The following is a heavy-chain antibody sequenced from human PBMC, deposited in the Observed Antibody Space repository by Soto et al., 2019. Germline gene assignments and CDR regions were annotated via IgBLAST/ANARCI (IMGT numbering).Heavy chain of an antibody. J-gene: IGHJ4*02. CDR3: ARDPIRYSSGWYYFDY. D-gene: IGHD6-19*01. CDR2: ISYDGSNK. CDR1: GFTFSSYA. V-gene: IGHV3-30-3*01. Sequence: GGSLRLSCAASGFTFSSYAMHWVRQAPGKGLEWVAVISYDGSNKYYADSVKGRFTISRDNSKNTLYLQMNSLRAEDTAVYYCARDPIRYSSGWYYFDYWGQGTLVTVSS.